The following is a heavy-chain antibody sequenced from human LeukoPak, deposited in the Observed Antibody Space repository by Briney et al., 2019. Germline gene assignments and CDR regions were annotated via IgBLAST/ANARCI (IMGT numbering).Heavy chain of an antibody. D-gene: IGHD2-2*01. V-gene: IGHV3-30*02. J-gene: IGHJ4*02. CDR2: IRYDGSNK. CDR3: AKDRQSWTSYGNGGDY. Sequence: GGSLRLSCAASGFTFSSYGMHWVRQAPGKGLEWVAFIRYDGSNKYYADSVKGRFTISGDSSKNTVYLQMNSLRAEDTAVYYCAKDRQSWTSYGNGGDYWGQGTLVTASS. CDR1: GFTFSSYG.